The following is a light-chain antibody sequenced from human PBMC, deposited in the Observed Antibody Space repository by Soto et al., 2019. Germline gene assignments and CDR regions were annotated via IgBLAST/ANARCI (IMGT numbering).Light chain of an antibody. Sequence: QSVLTQPPSVSGAPGQRVTISCTGSSSNIGSGYDVHWYQQLPGTAPKLLISGNTNRPSGVPDRFSGSKSGTPASLAITGLQAEDEADYYCQSYDSSLSVVFGGGTQLTVL. CDR2: GNT. V-gene: IGLV1-40*01. J-gene: IGLJ2*01. CDR3: QSYDSSLSVV. CDR1: SSNIGSGYD.